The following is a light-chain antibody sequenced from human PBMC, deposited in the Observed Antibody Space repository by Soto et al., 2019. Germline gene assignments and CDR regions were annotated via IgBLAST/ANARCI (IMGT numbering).Light chain of an antibody. J-gene: IGKJ1*01. Sequence: DIQMTQSPSTLSASVGDRVTITCRASQSISNWLAWYQQKPGKAPNLLIYKASSLESGVPSRFSGSGSGTELTLTISDLQPDDFATYYCQPYHTYWTFGEGTKVEI. CDR3: QPYHTYWT. V-gene: IGKV1-5*03. CDR1: QSISNW. CDR2: KAS.